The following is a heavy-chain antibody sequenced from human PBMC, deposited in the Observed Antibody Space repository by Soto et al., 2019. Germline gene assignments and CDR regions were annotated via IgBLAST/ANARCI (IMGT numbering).Heavy chain of an antibody. V-gene: IGHV3-33*08. J-gene: IGHJ6*02. Sequence: PGGSLRLSCAASGFTVSSNYMSWVRQAPGKGLEWVAVIWYDGSNKYYADSVKGRFTISRDNSKNTLYLQMNSLRAEDTAVYYCAKTYYDILTGYSVFVWSGMDVWGQGTTVTVSS. D-gene: IGHD3-9*01. CDR2: IWYDGSNK. CDR3: AKTYYDILTGYSVFVWSGMDV. CDR1: GFTVSSNY.